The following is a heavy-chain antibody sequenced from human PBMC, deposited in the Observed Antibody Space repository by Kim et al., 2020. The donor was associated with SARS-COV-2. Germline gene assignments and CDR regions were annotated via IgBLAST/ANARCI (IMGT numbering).Heavy chain of an antibody. J-gene: IGHJ4*02. V-gene: IGHV3-11*06. CDR3: ARDHATYSSSWYCDY. D-gene: IGHD6-13*01. CDR1: GFTFSDYY. CDR2: ISSSSSST. Sequence: GGSLRLSCAASGFTFSDYYMSWIRQAPGKGLEWVSYISSSSSSTNYADSVKGRFTNSRDNAKNSLYLQMNSLRAEDTAVYYCARDHATYSSSWYCDYWGQVTLGTVSS.